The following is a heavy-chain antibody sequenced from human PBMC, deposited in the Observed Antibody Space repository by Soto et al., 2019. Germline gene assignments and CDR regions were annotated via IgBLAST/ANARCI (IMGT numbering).Heavy chain of an antibody. V-gene: IGHV3-53*01. Sequence: LRLSCAASGFTVKDYQMNWVRQAPGKGLEWVSVIYSGGVTFYPDSVKGRFTTIRDTSKNTVYLQMNSLRADDTAIYYCARDPSTTGYYGLDVWGQGTTVTVSS. CDR1: GFTVKDYQ. CDR2: IYSGGVT. CDR3: ARDPSTTGYYGLDV. J-gene: IGHJ6*02.